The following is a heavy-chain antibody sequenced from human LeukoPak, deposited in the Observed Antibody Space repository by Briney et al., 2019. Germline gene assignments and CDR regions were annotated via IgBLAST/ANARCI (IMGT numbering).Heavy chain of an antibody. J-gene: IGHJ4*02. CDR3: ARDRGVPRPYSFDQ. D-gene: IGHD3-10*01. CDR2: VHYNGST. V-gene: IGHV4-39*07. Sequence: PSETLSLTCTVSGGSVRSSSYYWGCIRQPPGKGLEWIGSVHYNGSTCYNPSLGGRVIMSIDTSTHQFSLKLTSVTAADTAMYYCARDRGVPRPYSFDQWGQGTLVTVSS. CDR1: GGSVRSSSYY.